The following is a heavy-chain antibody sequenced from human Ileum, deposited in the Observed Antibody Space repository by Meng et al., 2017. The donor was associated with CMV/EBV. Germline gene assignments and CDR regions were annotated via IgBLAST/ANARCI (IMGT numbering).Heavy chain of an antibody. Sequence: SCKASGYTFANYYMRWVRQAPGQGLEWMGRINPSGGNTNYAQKFQGRVTMTRDTSTTTVYMELSSLRSEDTAVYYCATEGNSGSLDYWGQGTLVTVSS. CDR1: GYTFANYY. D-gene: IGHD1-26*01. CDR3: ATEGNSGSLDY. V-gene: IGHV1-46*01. CDR2: INPSGGNT. J-gene: IGHJ4*02.